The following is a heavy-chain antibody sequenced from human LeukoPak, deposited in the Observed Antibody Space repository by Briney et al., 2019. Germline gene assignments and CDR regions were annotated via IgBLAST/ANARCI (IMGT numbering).Heavy chain of an antibody. CDR3: ARDRAVATIGGVDY. V-gene: IGHV1-2*02. Sequence: GSVKVSCKASGYTFTGYYMHWVRQAPGQGLEWMGWINPNSGGTNYAQKFQGRVTMTRDTSISTAYMDLSRLRSDDTAVYYCARDRAVATIGGVDYWGQGTLVTVSS. D-gene: IGHD5-12*01. CDR1: GYTFTGYY. J-gene: IGHJ4*02. CDR2: INPNSGGT.